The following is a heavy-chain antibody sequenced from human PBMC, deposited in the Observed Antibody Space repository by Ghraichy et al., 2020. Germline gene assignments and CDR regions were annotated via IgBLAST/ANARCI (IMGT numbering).Heavy chain of an antibody. J-gene: IGHJ6*03. CDR1: GGTFSSYA. V-gene: IGHV1-69*06. CDR3: ARGYCSGGSCYISTNYYYYMDV. Sequence: SVKVSCKASGGTFSSYAISWVRQAPGQGLEWMGGIIPIFGTANYAQKFQGRVTITADKSTSTAYMELSSLRSEDTAVYYCARGYCSGGSCYISTNYYYYMDVWGKGTTVTVSS. D-gene: IGHD2-15*01. CDR2: IIPIFGTA.